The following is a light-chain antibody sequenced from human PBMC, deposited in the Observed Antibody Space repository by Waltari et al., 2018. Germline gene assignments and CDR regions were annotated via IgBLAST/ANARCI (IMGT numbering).Light chain of an antibody. V-gene: IGLV2-14*03. Sequence: QSALTQPASVSGSPGQSITLPCTGTSRDVAGYNYVSWYQQHPGKAPKLMIYDVSNRPAGVSNRFSGSKSGNTASLTISGLQAEDEADYYCSSYTSSSTPVFGGGTKLTVL. CDR2: DVS. CDR3: SSYTSSSTPV. CDR1: SRDVAGYNY. J-gene: IGLJ2*01.